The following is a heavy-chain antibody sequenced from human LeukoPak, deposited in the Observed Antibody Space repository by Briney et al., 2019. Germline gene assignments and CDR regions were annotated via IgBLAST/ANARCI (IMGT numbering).Heavy chain of an antibody. Sequence: GGSLRLSCAISGLTSICNSMNWVRQAPGKGLEWVSTISCRGDNIYYADSFKGRFTTSRDNAKSSLYLQMTSLRADDTAVYYCSRDSALAAFSYWGQGTLVTVSS. CDR1: GLTSICNS. D-gene: IGHD6-19*01. V-gene: IGHV3-21*04. CDR3: SRDSALAAFSY. CDR2: ISCRGDNI. J-gene: IGHJ4*02.